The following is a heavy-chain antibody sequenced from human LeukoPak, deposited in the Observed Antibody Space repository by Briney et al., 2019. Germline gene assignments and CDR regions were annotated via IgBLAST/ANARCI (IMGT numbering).Heavy chain of an antibody. J-gene: IGHJ2*01. CDR1: GFTFSRRS. Sequence: GGSLRLSCAASGFTFSRRSMNWVRQAPGKGLEWVSSSSTSSSYIYYADSVKGRFTISRDNAKNSLYLQMNSLRAEDTAVYYCARDPENVSGSHSHFDLWGRGTLVTVSS. CDR2: SSTSSSYI. V-gene: IGHV3-21*01. CDR3: ARDPENVSGSHSHFDL. D-gene: IGHD1-26*01.